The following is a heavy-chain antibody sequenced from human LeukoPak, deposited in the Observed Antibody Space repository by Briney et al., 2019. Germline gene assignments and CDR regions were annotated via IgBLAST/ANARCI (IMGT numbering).Heavy chain of an antibody. J-gene: IGHJ3*02. CDR3: ARPDDSSGYYSHDAFDI. CDR1: GGSISSSSYY. Sequence: SETLSLTCTVSGGSISSSSYYWGWIRQPPGKGLEWIGSIYYSGSTYYNPCLKSRVTISVDTSKNQFSLKLSSVTAADTAVYYCARPDDSSGYYSHDAFDIWGQGTMVTVSS. D-gene: IGHD3-22*01. V-gene: IGHV4-39*01. CDR2: IYYSGST.